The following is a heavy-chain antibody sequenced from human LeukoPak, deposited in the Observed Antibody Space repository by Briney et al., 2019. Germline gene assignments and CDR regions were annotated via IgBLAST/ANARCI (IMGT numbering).Heavy chain of an antibody. D-gene: IGHD3-22*01. V-gene: IGHV3-23*01. J-gene: IGHJ4*02. CDR2: ISDSGGRT. Sequence: PGGSLRLSCAASGFTFSSYAMSWVRQAPGKGLEWVAGISDSGGRTNYADSVKGRFTISRDNPKNTLYLQMNSLRAEDTALYFCAKRGVVIRVILVGFHKEAYYFDSWGQGALVTVSS. CDR3: AKRGVVIRVILVGFHKEAYYFDS. CDR1: GFTFSSYA.